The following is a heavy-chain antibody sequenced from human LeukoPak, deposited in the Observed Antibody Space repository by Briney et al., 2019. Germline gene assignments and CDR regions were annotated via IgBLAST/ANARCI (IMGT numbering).Heavy chain of an antibody. Sequence: SETLSLTCAVSGGSISSTNWWSWVRQPPGKGLEWIGEIYHSGSTNYNPSLKSRVTISVDTSKNQFSLKLSSVTAADTAVYYCARVAYSSSWYQFDYWGQGTLVTVSS. D-gene: IGHD6-13*01. CDR1: GGSISSTNW. CDR2: IYHSGST. CDR3: ARVAYSSSWYQFDY. J-gene: IGHJ4*02. V-gene: IGHV4-4*02.